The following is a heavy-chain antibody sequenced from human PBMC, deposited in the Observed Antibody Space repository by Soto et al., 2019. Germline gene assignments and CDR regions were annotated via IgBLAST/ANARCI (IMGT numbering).Heavy chain of an antibody. Sequence: PGGSLRLSCAASGFTFSSYAMSWVRQAPGKGLEWVSAISGSGGSTYYADSVKGRFTISRDNSKNTLYLQMNGLRAEDTAVYYCAKDYPITGTTHYYYGMDVWGQGTTVTVSS. D-gene: IGHD1-7*01. CDR2: ISGSGGST. J-gene: IGHJ6*02. CDR3: AKDYPITGTTHYYYGMDV. V-gene: IGHV3-23*01. CDR1: GFTFSSYA.